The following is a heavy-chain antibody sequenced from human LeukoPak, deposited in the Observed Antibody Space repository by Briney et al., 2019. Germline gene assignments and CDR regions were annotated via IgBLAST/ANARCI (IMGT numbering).Heavy chain of an antibody. Sequence: GASVTVSCKASGYTFTGYYMHWVRQAPGQGLEWMGWINPNSGGTNYAQKFQGRVTMTRDTSISTAYMELSRLRSDDTALYYCARERYYSSGNYNNRIDYWGQGTLVTVSS. V-gene: IGHV1-2*02. J-gene: IGHJ4*02. CDR1: GYTFTGYY. D-gene: IGHD3-10*01. CDR2: INPNSGGT. CDR3: ARERYYSSGNYNNRIDY.